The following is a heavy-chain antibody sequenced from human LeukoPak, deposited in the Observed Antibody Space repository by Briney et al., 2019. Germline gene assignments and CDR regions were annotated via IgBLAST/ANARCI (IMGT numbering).Heavy chain of an antibody. CDR3: ASAASGYYYVYFDY. J-gene: IGHJ4*02. V-gene: IGHV1-69*04. D-gene: IGHD3-22*01. Sequence: WASVKVSCKASGGTFSSYAISWVRQAPGQGLEWMGRIIPILGIANYAQKFQGRVTITADKSTSTAYMELSSLRSEDTAVYYCASAASGYYYVYFDYWGQGTLVTVSS. CDR1: GGTFSSYA. CDR2: IIPILGIA.